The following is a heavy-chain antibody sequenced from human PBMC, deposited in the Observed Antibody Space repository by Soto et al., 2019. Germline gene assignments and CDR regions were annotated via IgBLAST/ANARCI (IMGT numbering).Heavy chain of an antibody. Sequence: GSVNVSFKASGYSFTDYHIHWVRQAPGQGLEWLGRINPKSGGTSTAQKFQGWVTMTTDTSISTTSMELTRLTSDDTAIYYCARGDSTDCSNGVCSFFYNHDMDVWGQGTTVTVSS. CDR3: ARGDSTDCSNGVCSFFYNHDMDV. D-gene: IGHD2-8*01. CDR1: GYSFTDYH. J-gene: IGHJ6*02. CDR2: INPKSGGT. V-gene: IGHV1-2*04.